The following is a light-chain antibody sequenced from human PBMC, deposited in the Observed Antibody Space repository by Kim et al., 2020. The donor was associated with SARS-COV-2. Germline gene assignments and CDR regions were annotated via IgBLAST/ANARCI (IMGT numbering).Light chain of an antibody. J-gene: IGKJ4*01. CDR1: QSVSSN. V-gene: IGKV3-15*01. CDR2: GAS. CDR3: QQYSHWPLT. Sequence: VMTQSPATLSVSPGERATLSCRASQSVSSNLAWYQQKPGQAPRLLIYGASTRATGIPGRFSGSGSGTEFTLTISSLQSEDFAVYYCQQYSHWPLTFGGGTKVDIK.